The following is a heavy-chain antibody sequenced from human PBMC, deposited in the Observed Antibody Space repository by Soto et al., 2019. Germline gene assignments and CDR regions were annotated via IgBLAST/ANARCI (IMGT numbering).Heavy chain of an antibody. CDR3: ARDWDGVPADVNWFDP. Sequence: QVRLVASGVGGVLPGGSRGPSWLASGFTLSTYAFYWVRRPPATGLGGVAVISYEGSNKYYADYVKGRFTISRDNSKNSLYLQMNSLRAEDTAVYYWARDWDGVPADVNWFDPWGQGTLVTVSS. CDR1: GFTLSTYA. J-gene: IGHJ5*02. CDR2: ISYEGSNK. D-gene: IGHD2-2*01. V-gene: IGHV3-30-3*01.